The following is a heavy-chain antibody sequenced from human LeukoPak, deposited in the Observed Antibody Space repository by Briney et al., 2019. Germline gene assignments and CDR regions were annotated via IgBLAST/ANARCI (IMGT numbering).Heavy chain of an antibody. D-gene: IGHD4-17*01. Sequence: SETLSLTCTVSGGSISSYYWSWIRQPPGKGLEWIGYIYYSGSTNYNPSLKSRVTISVDTSKNQFSLKLSSVTAADTAVYYCARSRTTYYYYYMDVWGRGTTVTVSS. CDR3: ARSRTTYYYYYMDV. CDR1: GGSISSYY. J-gene: IGHJ6*03. CDR2: IYYSGST. V-gene: IGHV4-59*01.